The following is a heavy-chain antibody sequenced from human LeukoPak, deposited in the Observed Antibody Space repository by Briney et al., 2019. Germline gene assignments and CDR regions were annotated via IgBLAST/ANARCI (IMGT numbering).Heavy chain of an antibody. CDR3: AKEHITTVTPGDC. V-gene: IGHV1-2*06. D-gene: IGHD4-17*01. J-gene: IGHJ4*02. CDR2: INPYSGYT. CDR1: GYTFSYYF. Sequence: ASVKISCKASGYTFSYYFIHWVRQAPGQGLERMGRINPYSGYTNYAQKFHGRVTMTRDSSVRTAYMEVSSLTSDDTAIYYCAKEHITTVTPGDCWGQGTLLTVSS.